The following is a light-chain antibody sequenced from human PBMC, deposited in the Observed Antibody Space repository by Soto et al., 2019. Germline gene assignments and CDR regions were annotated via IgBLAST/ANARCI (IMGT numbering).Light chain of an antibody. CDR2: DAS. J-gene: IGKJ1*01. Sequence: DIQMTQSPSTLSASVGDRVTITCRASQSISPWLAWYQQKPGKAPKLLIFDASSLESGVPSRFSGSGSGTEFTLTITSLQPDDFATYYCQQYNSYSPETFGQGTKVDIK. CDR1: QSISPW. CDR3: QQYNSYSPET. V-gene: IGKV1-5*01.